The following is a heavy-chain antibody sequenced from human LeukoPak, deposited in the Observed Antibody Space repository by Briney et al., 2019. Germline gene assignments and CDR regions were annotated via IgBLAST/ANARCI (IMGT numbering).Heavy chain of an antibody. V-gene: IGHV4-59*01. J-gene: IGHJ1*01. CDR3: ARGYYDSSGYYYAEYFQH. CDR2: IYYSGST. D-gene: IGHD3-22*01. Sequence: PSETLSLTCAVYGGSFSSYYWSWIRQPPGKGLEWIGYIYYSGSTNYNPSLKSRVTISVDTSKNQFSLKLSSVTAADTAVYYCARGYYDSSGYYYAEYFQHWGQGTLVTVSS. CDR1: GGSFSSYY.